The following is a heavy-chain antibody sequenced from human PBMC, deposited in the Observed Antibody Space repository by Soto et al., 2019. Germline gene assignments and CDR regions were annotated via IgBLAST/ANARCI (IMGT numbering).Heavy chain of an antibody. Sequence: GGALRLSCAAPGFTVGRYAMTWDRQAPGKGLEWVSGSSGSGDETYYAASVKGGFTVSRDNSKNTLYLQMNSLRAEDTALYYCATRLSAKVVCPRLLYWGQGTLVTVSS. V-gene: IGHV3-23*01. CDR3: ATRLSAKVVCPRLLY. CDR1: GFTVGRYA. CDR2: SSGSGDET. J-gene: IGHJ4*02. D-gene: IGHD2-2*01.